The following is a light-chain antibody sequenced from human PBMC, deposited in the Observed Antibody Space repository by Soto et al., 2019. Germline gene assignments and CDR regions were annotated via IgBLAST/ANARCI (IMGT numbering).Light chain of an antibody. CDR3: KQYGSSPLYT. CDR2: AAS. Sequence: EIVLTQSPGTLSLSPGETATLSCRASQSVSHLAWYQQKPGQAPRLLVYAASSRATGIPDRFSGSGSGTDFTLAISRLEREDFAVYYCKQYGSSPLYTVGQGTSMEIK. V-gene: IGKV3-20*01. J-gene: IGKJ2*01. CDR1: QSVSH.